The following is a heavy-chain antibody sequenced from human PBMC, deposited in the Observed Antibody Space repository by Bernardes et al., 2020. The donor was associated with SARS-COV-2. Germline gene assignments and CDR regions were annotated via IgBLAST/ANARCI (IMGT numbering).Heavy chain of an antibody. D-gene: IGHD3-10*01. Sequence: SETLSLTCTVSGGSISSYYWSWIRQPAGKGLEWIGRIYTSGSTNHNPSLKSRITTSVDTSKNQFSPKLTSVTAADTAVYYCARSLAPGRGFDPWGQGTLVTVSS. J-gene: IGHJ5*02. CDR1: GGSISSYY. V-gene: IGHV4-4*07. CDR3: ARSLAPGRGFDP. CDR2: IYTSGST.